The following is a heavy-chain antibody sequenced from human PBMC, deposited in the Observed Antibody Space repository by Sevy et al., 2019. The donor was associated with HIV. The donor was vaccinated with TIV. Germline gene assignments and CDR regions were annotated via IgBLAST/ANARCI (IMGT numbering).Heavy chain of an antibody. CDR2: ISSSSNTI. D-gene: IGHD2-15*01. Sequence: GGSLRLSCAASGFAFTNYGINWVRQAPGKGLEWVSYISSSSNTIYYADSVMGRFTISRENAKNSLYLQMNSLRDEDTAVYYCASYCTAGSCYSDNDYWGQGTLVTVSS. V-gene: IGHV3-48*02. CDR3: ASYCTAGSCYSDNDY. J-gene: IGHJ4*02. CDR1: GFAFTNYG.